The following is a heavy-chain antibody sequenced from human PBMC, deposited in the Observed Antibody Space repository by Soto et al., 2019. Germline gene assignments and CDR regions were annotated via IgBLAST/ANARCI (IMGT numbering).Heavy chain of an antibody. Sequence: EVQLLESGGGLVQPGGSLTLSWAASGFTFSSYAISWVRQAPGKGLEWVSALSGSGSSAYYADSVKGRFTISRDTSKNPLYLQMNSLRAEDTAIYYGANHRGYSYRYYFDYWGQGTLASVSS. CDR1: GFTFSSYA. J-gene: IGHJ4*02. CDR3: ANHRGYSYRYYFDY. CDR2: LSGSGSSA. D-gene: IGHD5-18*01. V-gene: IGHV3-23*01.